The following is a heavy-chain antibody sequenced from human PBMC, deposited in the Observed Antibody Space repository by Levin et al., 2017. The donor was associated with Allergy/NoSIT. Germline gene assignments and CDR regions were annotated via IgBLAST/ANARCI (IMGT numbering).Heavy chain of an antibody. CDR3: ARGRATVTNPFDY. Sequence: PGGSLRLSCAASGFTFSSYAMHWVRQAPGKGLEWVAVISYDGSNKYYADSVKGRFTISRDNSKNTLYQQMNSLRAEDTAVYYCARGRATVTNPFDYWGQGTLVTVSS. CDR2: ISYDGSNK. CDR1: GFTFSSYA. V-gene: IGHV3-30-3*01. J-gene: IGHJ4*02. D-gene: IGHD4-11*01.